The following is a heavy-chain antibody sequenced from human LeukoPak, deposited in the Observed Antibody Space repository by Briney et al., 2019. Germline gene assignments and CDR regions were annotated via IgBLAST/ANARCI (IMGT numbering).Heavy chain of an antibody. CDR3: VRDLQVGALYYFDY. V-gene: IGHV3-21*01. D-gene: IGHD1-26*01. J-gene: IGHJ4*02. CDR2: ISSSSSYI. Sequence: GGSLRLSCAASGFTFSSYSMNWVRQAPGKGLEWVSSISSSSSYIYYADSVKGRFTISRDNAKNSLYLQMNSLRAEDTAVYYCVRDLQVGALYYFDYWGQGTLVTVSS. CDR1: GFTFSSYS.